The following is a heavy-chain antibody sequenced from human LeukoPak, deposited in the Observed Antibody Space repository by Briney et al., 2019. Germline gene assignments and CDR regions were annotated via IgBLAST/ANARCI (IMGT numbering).Heavy chain of an antibody. Sequence: GGSLRLSCAAPGFTFRNSAMSWVRQAPGKGLEWVSNIIGNSVSTYYADFVKGRFTISRDNSNSTLFLQMNSLSADDTAIYYCAKGRRDGYNYPFFDSWGQGALVIVSS. CDR2: IIGNSVST. V-gene: IGHV3-23*01. J-gene: IGHJ4*02. CDR1: GFTFRNSA. CDR3: AKGRRDGYNYPFFDS. D-gene: IGHD5-24*01.